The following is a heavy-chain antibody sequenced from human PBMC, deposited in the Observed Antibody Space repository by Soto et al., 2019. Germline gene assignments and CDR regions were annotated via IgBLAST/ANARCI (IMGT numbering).Heavy chain of an antibody. Sequence: SETLSLTCTVSGGSISSCYWSWIRQPPGKGLEWIGYIYYSGSTNYNPSLKSRVTISVDTSKNQFSLKLSSVTAADTAVYYCARRPGAVLVAATYALDIWGQGTMVTVSS. CDR3: ARRPGAVLVAATYALDI. CDR2: IYYSGST. V-gene: IGHV4-59*08. CDR1: GGSISSCY. J-gene: IGHJ3*02. D-gene: IGHD2-15*01.